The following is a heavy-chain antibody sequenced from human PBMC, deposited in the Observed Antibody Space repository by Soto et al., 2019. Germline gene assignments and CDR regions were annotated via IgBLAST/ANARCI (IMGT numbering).Heavy chain of an antibody. CDR3: AQVKDVGARTLFDY. D-gene: IGHD1-26*01. Sequence: GGSLRLGCAASGFTFSRSAMSWGRQAPGKGLEWVSAISGSGGSTYYADSVKGRFTISRDHSNNTLYLQMKSLRAEDTAVYYCAQVKDVGARTLFDYWGQG. CDR1: GFTFSRSA. CDR2: ISGSGGST. V-gene: IGHV3-23*01. J-gene: IGHJ4*02.